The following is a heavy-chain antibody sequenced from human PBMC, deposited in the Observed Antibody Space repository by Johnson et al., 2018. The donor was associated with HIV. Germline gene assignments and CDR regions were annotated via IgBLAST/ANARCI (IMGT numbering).Heavy chain of an antibody. J-gene: IGHJ3*02. Sequence: VQVVESGGGLVKPGGSLRLSCAASGFTFSNAWMSWVRQAPGKGLEWVGRIKSKTDGGTTDYAAPVKGRFTISRDDSKNTLYLQMNSLKTEDTAVYYFTTDIAAGADAFDIWGQGTMVTVSS. CDR3: TTDIAAGADAFDI. V-gene: IGHV3-15*01. CDR1: GFTFSNAW. CDR2: IKSKTDGGTT. D-gene: IGHD6-13*01.